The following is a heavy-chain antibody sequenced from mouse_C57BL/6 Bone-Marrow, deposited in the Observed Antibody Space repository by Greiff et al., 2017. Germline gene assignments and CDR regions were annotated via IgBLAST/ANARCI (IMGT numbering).Heavy chain of an antibody. CDR2: IDPETGGT. CDR3: TRFDTPFAY. J-gene: IGHJ3*01. Sequence: QVQLQQSGAELVRPGASVTLSCKASGYTFTDYEMHWVKQTPVHGLEWIGAIDPETGGTAYNQKFKGKAILTADKSSSTAYMELRSLSSVDSAVYYCTRFDTPFAYWGQGTLVTVSA. D-gene: IGHD5-1-1*01. CDR1: GYTFTDYE. V-gene: IGHV1-15*01.